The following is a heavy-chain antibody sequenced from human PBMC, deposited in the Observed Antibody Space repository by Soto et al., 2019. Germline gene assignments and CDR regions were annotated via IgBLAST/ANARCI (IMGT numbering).Heavy chain of an antibody. V-gene: IGHV4-30-2*01. CDR1: GGSISSGGYS. CDR3: ARDLLVSTTVTTAFDP. D-gene: IGHD4-17*01. CDR2: INHSGST. Sequence: PSETLSLTCAVSGGSISSGGYSWSWIRQPPGKGLEWIGEINHSGSTNYNPSLKSRVTISVDTSKNQFSLKLSSVTAADTAVYYCARDLLVSTTVTTAFDPWGQGTLVTVSS. J-gene: IGHJ5*02.